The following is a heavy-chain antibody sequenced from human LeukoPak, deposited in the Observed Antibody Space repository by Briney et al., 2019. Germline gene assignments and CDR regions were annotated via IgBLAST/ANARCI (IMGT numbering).Heavy chain of an antibody. CDR2: IYYSGST. V-gene: IGHV4-31*03. D-gene: IGHD2-2*01. CDR3: ARDLVVVPAARKVGMDV. Sequence: PSETLSLTCTVSGGSISSDGYYWSWNRPHQGKGLVWIVYIYYSGSTYYNPSLKSRVTISVDTSKNQYSLKLSSVTAADTAVYYCARDLVVVPAARKVGMDVWGQGTTVTVSS. J-gene: IGHJ6*02. CDR1: GGSISSDGYY.